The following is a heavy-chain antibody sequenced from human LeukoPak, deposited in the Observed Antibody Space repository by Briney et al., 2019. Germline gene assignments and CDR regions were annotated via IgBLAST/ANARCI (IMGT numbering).Heavy chain of an antibody. CDR3: ARVQESQIDYYFDY. J-gene: IGHJ4*02. CDR2: INHSGST. V-gene: IGHV4-34*01. D-gene: IGHD3-9*01. CDR1: GGSFSDFY. Sequence: PSETLSLTCAVYGGSFSDFYWSWIRQPPGKGLEWIGEINHSGSTNYNPSLKSRVTISVDTSKNQFSLKLSSVTAADTAVYYCARVQESQIDYYFDYWGQGTLVTVSS.